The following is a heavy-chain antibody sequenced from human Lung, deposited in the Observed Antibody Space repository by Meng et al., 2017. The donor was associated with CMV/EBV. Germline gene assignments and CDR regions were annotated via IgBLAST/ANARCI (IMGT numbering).Heavy chain of an antibody. D-gene: IGHD2-2*03. J-gene: IGHJ6*02. CDR3: ARDGSLNGPNYYYYNGVDV. CDR2: INSYGGGT. CDR1: VHSFIDYD. V-gene: IGHV1-2*06. Sequence: SVXVSXXASVHSFIDYDIHWVRRAPGQGLEWMGRINSYGGGTNYAQQFRGRVTMTRDTSTDTAYMELSRLTSDDTAVYSCARDGSLNGPNYYYYNGVDVWGLGTXVTVAS.